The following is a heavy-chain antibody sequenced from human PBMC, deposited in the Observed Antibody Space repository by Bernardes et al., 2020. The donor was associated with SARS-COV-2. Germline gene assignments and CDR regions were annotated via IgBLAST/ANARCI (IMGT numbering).Heavy chain of an antibody. J-gene: IGHJ4*02. V-gene: IGHV3-7*01. CDR3: ARERASAEVY. Sequence: GGSLRLSCAASGLTFSSSWMSWVRQAPGKGLEWVANIKQDGSEEYYVASVKGRFTISRDNTKSSLYLQMNSLRAEDTAVYYCARERASAEVYWGPGTLVTVSS. CDR1: GLTFSSSW. CDR2: IKQDGSEE. D-gene: IGHD2-15*01.